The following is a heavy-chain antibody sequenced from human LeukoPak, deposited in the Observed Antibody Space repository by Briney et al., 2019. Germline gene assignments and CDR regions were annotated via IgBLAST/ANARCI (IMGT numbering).Heavy chain of an antibody. J-gene: IGHJ4*02. CDR3: ARGSRGYYFDY. CDR2: IIPILGIA. V-gene: IGHV1-69*04. CDR1: GGTFSSYA. D-gene: IGHD3-22*01. Sequence: GASVKVSRKASGGTFSSYAISWVRQAPGQGLEWMGRIIPILGIANYAQKFQGRVTITADKSTSTAYMELSSLRSEDTAVYYCARGSRGYYFDYWGQGTLVTVSS.